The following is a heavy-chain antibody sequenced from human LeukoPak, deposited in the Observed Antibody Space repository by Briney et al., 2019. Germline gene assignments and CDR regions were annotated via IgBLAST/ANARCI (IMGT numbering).Heavy chain of an antibody. CDR2: IYYSGST. V-gene: IGHV4-31*03. Sequence: PSQTLSLTCTVSGGSISSGGYYWSWIRQHPGKGLEWIGYIYYSGSTYYNPSLKSRVTISVDTSKNQFSLKLSSVTAADTAVYYCARAGPGFHYDSSGYYSFSDYGMDVWGQGATVTVSS. J-gene: IGHJ6*02. CDR1: GGSISSGGYY. D-gene: IGHD3-22*01. CDR3: ARAGPGFHYDSSGYYSFSDYGMDV.